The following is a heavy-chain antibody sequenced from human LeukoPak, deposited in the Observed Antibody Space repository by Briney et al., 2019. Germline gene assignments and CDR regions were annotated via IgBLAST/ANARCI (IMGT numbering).Heavy chain of an antibody. D-gene: IGHD1-1*01. V-gene: IGHV4-4*09. Sequence: SETLSLTCSVSGGSISNYYWSWIRQPPGKGLEWIGYIYSSGSTNYNPSLKSRVTISVDASKIQFSLRLSSVTAADTAVHYCARHRGNWSFDSWGRGTLVTVSS. CDR1: GGSISNYY. J-gene: IGHJ4*02. CDR3: ARHRGNWSFDS. CDR2: IYSSGST.